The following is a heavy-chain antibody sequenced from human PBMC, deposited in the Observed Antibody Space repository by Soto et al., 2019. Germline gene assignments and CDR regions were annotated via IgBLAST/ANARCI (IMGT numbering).Heavy chain of an antibody. Sequence: PGESLKISCKGSGYSFPTYWLAWVRQTPGRGLEYMGIIYPGDSDSRYSPAFQGQVTISADKSINTAYLQWTSLKASDTAIYYCARSRVSTPRLEDPFDIWGQGQWSPSPQ. J-gene: IGHJ3*02. CDR3: ARSRVSTPRLEDPFDI. CDR1: GYSFPTYW. CDR2: IYPGDSDS. D-gene: IGHD5-12*01. V-gene: IGHV5-51*01.